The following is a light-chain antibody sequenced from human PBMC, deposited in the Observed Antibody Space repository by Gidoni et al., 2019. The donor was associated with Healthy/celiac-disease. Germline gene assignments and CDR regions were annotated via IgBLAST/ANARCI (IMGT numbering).Light chain of an antibody. J-gene: IGKJ4*01. V-gene: IGKV1-9*01. Sequence: DIQLTQSPSFLSASVGDRVTITCRASQGISSYLAWYQQKPGKAPKLLIYAASTLQSGVPSRFSGSGYGTEFTLTISRLQPEDFATYYCQQLNRYPLTFGGGTKVEIK. CDR1: QGISSY. CDR2: AAS. CDR3: QQLNRYPLT.